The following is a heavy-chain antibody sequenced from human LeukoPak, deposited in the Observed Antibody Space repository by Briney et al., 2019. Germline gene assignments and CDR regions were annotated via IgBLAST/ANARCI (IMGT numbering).Heavy chain of an antibody. CDR1: GFTFSSYA. CDR2: ISFDGSNK. CDR3: AKDCITMVRGVPPNCY. D-gene: IGHD3-10*01. Sequence: PGRSLRLSCAASGFTFSSYAMHWVRQAPGKGLEWVAVISFDGSNKYYADSVKGRFTISRDNSKNTLYLQMNSLRAEDTAVYYCAKDCITMVRGVPPNCYWGQGTLVTVSS. V-gene: IGHV3-30-3*01. J-gene: IGHJ4*02.